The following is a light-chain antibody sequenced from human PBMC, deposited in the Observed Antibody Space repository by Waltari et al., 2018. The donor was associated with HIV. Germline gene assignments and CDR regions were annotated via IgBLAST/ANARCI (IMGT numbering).Light chain of an antibody. Sequence: ILLMQSLATSSVSVGEIARLPCGASQGSKTTSLAWYRHRPGLAPRLLIYDTSVRPPDIPERFNGSGSATHFTLTINRLEAEDSAIYYGEYYDTAPPSTFGPGTRLEI. J-gene: IGKJ5*01. CDR1: QGSKTTS. CDR2: DTS. V-gene: IGKV3D-20*01. CDR3: EYYDTAPPST.